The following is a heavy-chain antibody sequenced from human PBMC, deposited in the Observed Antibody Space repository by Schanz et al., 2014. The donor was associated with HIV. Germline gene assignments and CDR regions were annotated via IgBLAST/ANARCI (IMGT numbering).Heavy chain of an antibody. CDR2: ISYDGSYK. V-gene: IGHV3-30*03. CDR3: ASTVYPYSSSSDYYYGMDV. Sequence: QVQVVESGGGVVQPGRSLRLSCAASGFTFSNYGMHWVRQAPGKGLEWVALISYDGSYKYYADSVKGRFTISRDNSKNRLFLQMNSLRAEDRALYYCASTVYPYSSSSDYYYGMDVWGQGTTVTVSS. D-gene: IGHD6-6*01. CDR1: GFTFSNYG. J-gene: IGHJ6*02.